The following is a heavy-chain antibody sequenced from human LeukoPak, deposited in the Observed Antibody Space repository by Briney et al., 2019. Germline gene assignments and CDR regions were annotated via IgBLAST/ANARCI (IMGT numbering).Heavy chain of an antibody. V-gene: IGHV3-13*01. D-gene: IGHD3-10*01. Sequence: GGSLRLSCAASGFTFGSYDMHWVRQATGKGLEWVSAIGTAGDTYYPGSVKGRFTISRENAKNSLYLQMNSLRAGDTAVYYCARATSGFGELLFDYWGQGTLVTVSS. CDR1: GFTFGSYD. CDR3: ARATSGFGELLFDY. CDR2: IGTAGDT. J-gene: IGHJ4*02.